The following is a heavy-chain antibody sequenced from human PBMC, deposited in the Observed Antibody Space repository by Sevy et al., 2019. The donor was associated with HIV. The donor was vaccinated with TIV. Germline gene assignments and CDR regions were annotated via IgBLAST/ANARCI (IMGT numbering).Heavy chain of an antibody. D-gene: IGHD3-22*01. J-gene: IGHJ4*02. CDR3: ARDMGSIVVVITTGFDY. Sequence: GGSVRLSCAASGFTFSSYAMHWVRQAPGKGLEWVAVISYDGSNKYYADSVKGRFTISRDNSKNTLYLQMDSLRAEDTAVYYCARDMGSIVVVITTGFDYWGQGTLVTVSS. V-gene: IGHV3-30*04. CDR2: ISYDGSNK. CDR1: GFTFSSYA.